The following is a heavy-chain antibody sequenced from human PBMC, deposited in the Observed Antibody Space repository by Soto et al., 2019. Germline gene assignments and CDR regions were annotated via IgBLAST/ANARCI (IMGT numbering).Heavy chain of an antibody. D-gene: IGHD6-13*01. Sequence: QVQLQQWGAGLLKPSETLSLTCAVYGGSFSGYYWSWIRQPPGKGLEWIGEINHSGSTNYNPSLKSRVTISVDTSKNQFSLKLSSVTAADTAVYYCARTRGSSWIRYFLHWGQGTLVTVSS. CDR2: INHSGST. V-gene: IGHV4-34*01. CDR3: ARTRGSSWIRYFLH. CDR1: GGSFSGYY. J-gene: IGHJ1*01.